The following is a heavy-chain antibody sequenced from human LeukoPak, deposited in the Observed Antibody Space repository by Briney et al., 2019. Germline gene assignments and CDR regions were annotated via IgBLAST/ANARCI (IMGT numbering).Heavy chain of an antibody. CDR1: GFTFSSYA. D-gene: IGHD5-24*01. V-gene: IGHV3-23*01. CDR3: AKTGWMATIAYYDY. Sequence: PGGSLRLSCAASGFTFSSYAMSWVRQAPGKGLEWVSAINGSGGSTYYADAAKGRFTISRDNYKHPLYLQMTSVRAEDTAVYYWAKTGWMATIAYYDYWGKGTLVTVSS. CDR2: INGSGGST. J-gene: IGHJ4*02.